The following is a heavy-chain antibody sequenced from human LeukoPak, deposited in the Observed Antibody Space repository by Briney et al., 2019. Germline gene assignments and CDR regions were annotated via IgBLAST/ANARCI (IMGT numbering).Heavy chain of an antibody. CDR3: ARDRGYSYGRFDY. V-gene: IGHV1-69*04. CDR1: GGTFSSYA. D-gene: IGHD5-18*01. CDR2: IIPILGIA. Sequence: SVKVSCKASGGTFSSYAISWVRQAPGQGLEWMGRIIPILGIANYAQKFQGRVTITADKSTSTAYMELSSLRSEDTAVYYCARDRGYSYGRFDYWGQGTLVTVSS. J-gene: IGHJ4*02.